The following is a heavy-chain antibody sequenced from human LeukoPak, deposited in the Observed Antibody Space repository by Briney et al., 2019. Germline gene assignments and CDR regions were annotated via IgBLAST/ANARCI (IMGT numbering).Heavy chain of an antibody. CDR2: IYPGDSDT. V-gene: IGHV5-51*01. D-gene: IGHD6-6*01. Sequence: GESLRISCKGSGYSFTSYWIGWVRPMPGKGLEWMGIIYPGDSDTRYSPSFQGQVTISADKSISTAYLQWSSLKASDTAMYYCARLYSSSSNWFDPWGQGTLVTVSS. J-gene: IGHJ5*02. CDR1: GYSFTSYW. CDR3: ARLYSSSSNWFDP.